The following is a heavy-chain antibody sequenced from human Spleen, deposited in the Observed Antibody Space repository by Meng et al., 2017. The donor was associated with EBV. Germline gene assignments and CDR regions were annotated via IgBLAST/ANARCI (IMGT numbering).Heavy chain of an antibody. CDR1: GYTFTSYD. D-gene: IGHD1-26*01. CDR2: MNPNSGNT. CDR3: ARDRGEVVGATSYWFDS. J-gene: IGHJ5*01. Sequence: QVQLVQSGAEVKKPGASVKVSCKASGYTFTSYDINWVRQATGQGLEWMGWMNPNSGNTGYAQKFQGRVTMTRDTSTSTVYMELSSLRSEDTAIYYCARDRGEVVGATSYWFDSWGQGTLVTVSS. V-gene: IGHV1-8*01.